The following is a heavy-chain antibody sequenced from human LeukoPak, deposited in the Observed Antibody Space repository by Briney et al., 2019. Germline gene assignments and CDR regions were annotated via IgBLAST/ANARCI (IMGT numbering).Heavy chain of an antibody. CDR3: ATSKDTAGGPY. CDR2: IRQDGGLA. D-gene: IGHD5-18*01. Sequence: PRGSLRLSCAASGFTFTAYWMTWVRQAPGKVLEWLANIRQDGGLAFYGGSVKFRFTISRDNAKNSLYLQMNSLRAEDTAVYYCATSKDTAGGPYWGQGTLVTVSS. V-gene: IGHV3-7*01. CDR1: GFTFTAYW. J-gene: IGHJ4*02.